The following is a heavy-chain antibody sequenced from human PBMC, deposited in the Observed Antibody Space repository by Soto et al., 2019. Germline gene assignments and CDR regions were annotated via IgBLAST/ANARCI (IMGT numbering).Heavy chain of an antibody. Sequence: GGSLRLSCAASGFKSVDYAMGWVRQAPGKGLEWVAAISGTGARTFYDDSVKGRFTISRDDAKSELYLQMNSLRAEDTAVYYCARGGLEPFDYWGQGALVTVSS. CDR2: ISGTGART. CDR3: ARGGLEPFDY. CDR1: GFKSVDYA. D-gene: IGHD1-1*01. J-gene: IGHJ4*02. V-gene: IGHV3-23*01.